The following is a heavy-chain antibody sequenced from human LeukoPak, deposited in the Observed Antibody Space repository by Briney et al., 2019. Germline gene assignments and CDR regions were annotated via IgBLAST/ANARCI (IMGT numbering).Heavy chain of an antibody. CDR1: GYTFTGYY. CDR3: ATDHSMANTAWWFDP. D-gene: IGHD5-24*01. CDR2: INPNSGGT. J-gene: IGHJ5*02. V-gene: IGHV1-2*02. Sequence: ASLKVSCKASGYTFTGYYMHWVRQAPGQGLEWMGWINPNSGGTNYAQKFQGRITMSRDTSTSTVYMELSSLRSEDTAFYYCATDHSMANTAWWFDPWGQGTLVTVSS.